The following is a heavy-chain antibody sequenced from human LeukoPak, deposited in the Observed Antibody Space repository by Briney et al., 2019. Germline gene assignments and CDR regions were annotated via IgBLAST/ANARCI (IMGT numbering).Heavy chain of an antibody. Sequence: GGSLRLSCAASGFTFSSYAMSWVRQAPGKGLEWVSAISGSGGSTYYADSVKGRFTISRDNAKNTQYLQIDSLRVEDTAVYYCARSLRSPRYCIDDTCYFDYWGQGTLVTVSS. J-gene: IGHJ4*02. CDR1: GFTFSSYA. CDR2: ISGSGGST. CDR3: ARSLRSPRYCIDDTCYFDY. D-gene: IGHD2-15*01. V-gene: IGHV3-23*01.